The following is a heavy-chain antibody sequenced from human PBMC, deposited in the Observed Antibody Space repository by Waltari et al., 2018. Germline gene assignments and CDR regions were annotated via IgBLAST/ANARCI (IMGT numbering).Heavy chain of an antibody. J-gene: IGHJ6*02. CDR2: INPDGTTI. D-gene: IGHD3-10*01. Sequence: EVQLGESGGGLVQPGGSLRLSCEASAFSYSTYWMNWARQAPGEGLVCLSRINPDGTTIMYADSVKGRFTTSRDNAKNTLYLQMDSLRADDTAVYYCARSGFMDVWGQGTTVTVSS. CDR3: ARSGFMDV. CDR1: AFSYSTYW. V-gene: IGHV3-74*03.